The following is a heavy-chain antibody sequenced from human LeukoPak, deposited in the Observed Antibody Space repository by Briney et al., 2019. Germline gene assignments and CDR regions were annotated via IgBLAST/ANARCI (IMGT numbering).Heavy chain of an antibody. V-gene: IGHV3-48*04. CDR3: ASERTRLDY. Sequence: GGSXRLSCAASGFTFSSYSMNWVRQAPGKGLEWVSYISSSSSTIYYADSVKGRFTISRDNAKNSLYLQMNSLRAEDTAVYYCASERTRLDYWGQGTLVTVSS. D-gene: IGHD2-2*01. CDR2: ISSSSSTI. J-gene: IGHJ4*02. CDR1: GFTFSSYS.